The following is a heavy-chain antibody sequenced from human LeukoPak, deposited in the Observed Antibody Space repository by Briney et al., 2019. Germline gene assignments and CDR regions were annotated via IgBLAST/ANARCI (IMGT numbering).Heavy chain of an antibody. V-gene: IGHV3-23*01. J-gene: IGHJ3*01. Sequence: PGGSLRLSCAASSFTFSDYSMVWLPQAPGRGPEGVSGVNFGGHMTDYTASVRGRFTISRDNSKNMVYLQMNSLRAEDTAIYFCAKKASRVPGHDGFDVWGQGTMVTVSS. CDR1: SFTFSDYS. D-gene: IGHD4/OR15-4a*01. CDR2: VNFGGHMT. CDR3: AKKASRVPGHDGFDV.